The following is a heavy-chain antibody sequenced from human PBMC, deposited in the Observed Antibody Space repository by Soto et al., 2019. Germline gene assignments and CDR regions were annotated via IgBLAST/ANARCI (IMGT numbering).Heavy chain of an antibody. CDR2: IYYSGST. J-gene: IGHJ4*02. D-gene: IGHD6-6*01. V-gene: IGHV4-59*01. CDR3: ARADPPSSSSHGRFAY. CDR1: GGSISSYY. Sequence: PSETLSLTCTVSGGSISSYYWSWIRQPPGKGLEWIWYIYYSGSTNYNPSLKSRVTISVDTSTNQFSLKLSSVTAADTAVYYCARADPPSSSSHGRFAYWGQGTLVTGSS.